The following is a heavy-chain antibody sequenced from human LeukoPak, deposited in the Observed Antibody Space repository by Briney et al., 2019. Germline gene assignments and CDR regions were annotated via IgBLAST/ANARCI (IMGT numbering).Heavy chain of an antibody. CDR2: ISYDGANK. J-gene: IGHJ5*02. V-gene: IGHV3-30*18. CDR3: AKDLTDDHYTWFDP. Sequence: PGGSLRVSCAASGFPFSSYAMHWVRQAPDKGLYWVAIISYDGANKYYADSVRGRFTISRDNSKNTLYLQMNSLRVEDTAVYYCAKDLTDDHYTWFDPWGQGTLVTVSS. CDR1: GFPFSSYA.